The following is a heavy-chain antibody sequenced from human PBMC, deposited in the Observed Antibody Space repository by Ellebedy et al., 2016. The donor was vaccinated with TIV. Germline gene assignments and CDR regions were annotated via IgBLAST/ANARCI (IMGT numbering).Heavy chain of an antibody. CDR3: AKCEDGYNSYYYYGMDV. CDR2: IIPIFGKA. Sequence: AASVNVSCKAYGGTFNSYGITWVRQAPGQGLEWMGEIIPIFGKANYAQKFQDRVTIRADEATSTSYMELSNLRSADTAVYYCAKCEDGYNSYYYYGMDVWGQGTTVTVSS. D-gene: IGHD5-24*01. J-gene: IGHJ6*02. V-gene: IGHV1-69*13. CDR1: GGTFNSYG.